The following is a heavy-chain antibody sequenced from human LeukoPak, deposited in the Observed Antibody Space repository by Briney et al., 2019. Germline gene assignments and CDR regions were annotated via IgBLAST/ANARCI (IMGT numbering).Heavy chain of an antibody. CDR2: INHSGST. D-gene: IGHD6-19*01. J-gene: IGHJ3*02. CDR3: ARGLTPKYSSGRYGRISAFDI. CDR1: GGSFSGYY. Sequence: SETLSLTCAVYGGSFSGYYWSWIRQPPGKGLEWIGEINHSGSTNYNPSLKSRVTISVDTSKNQFSLKLSSVTAADTAVYYCARGLTPKYSSGRYGRISAFDIWGQGTMVTVSS. V-gene: IGHV4-34*01.